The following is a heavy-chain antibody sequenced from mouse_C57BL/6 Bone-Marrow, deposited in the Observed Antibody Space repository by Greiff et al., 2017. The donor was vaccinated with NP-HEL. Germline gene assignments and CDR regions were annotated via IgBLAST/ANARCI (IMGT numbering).Heavy chain of an antibody. Sequence: EVQGVESGGDLVKPGGSLKLSCAASGFTFSSYGMSWVRQTPDKRLEWVATISSGGSYTYYPDSVKGRFTISRDNAKNTLYLQMSSLKSEDTAMYYCARQVDFGYWGQGTTLTVSS. J-gene: IGHJ2*01. CDR3: ARQVDFGY. CDR1: GFTFSSYG. CDR2: ISSGGSYT. V-gene: IGHV5-6*01. D-gene: IGHD1-1*02.